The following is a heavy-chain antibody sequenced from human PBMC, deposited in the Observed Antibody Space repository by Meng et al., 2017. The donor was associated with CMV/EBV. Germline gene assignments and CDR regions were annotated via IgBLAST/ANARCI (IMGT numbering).Heavy chain of an antibody. CDR3: ARGLVSGWTRAFEH. V-gene: IGHV1-69*01. D-gene: IGHD6-19*01. Sequence: ASRGCFVSRVIDWVRQAAGQGLAWMGGIIPTFGTAKNIQKLHGRVTFTADESTGIAYMELSSLTSEDTAVYYCARGLVSGWTRAFEHWGQGTLVTVSS. CDR2: IIPTFGTA. CDR1: RGCFVSRV. J-gene: IGHJ4*02.